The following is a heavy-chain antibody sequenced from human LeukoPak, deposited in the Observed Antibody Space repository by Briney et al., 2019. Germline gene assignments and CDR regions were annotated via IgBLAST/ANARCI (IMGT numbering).Heavy chain of an antibody. CDR2: ISSSGDTT. CDR3: ARGDYGAPFDY. V-gene: IGHV3-23*01. Sequence: GGSLRLSCAASGFTFSNYAMSWVRQTPRKGLDWVSVISSSGDTTHYADSVKGRFTISRDNAKNSLYLQMNSLRAEDTAVYYCARGDYGAPFDYWGQGTLVTVSS. D-gene: IGHD4-17*01. CDR1: GFTFSNYA. J-gene: IGHJ4*02.